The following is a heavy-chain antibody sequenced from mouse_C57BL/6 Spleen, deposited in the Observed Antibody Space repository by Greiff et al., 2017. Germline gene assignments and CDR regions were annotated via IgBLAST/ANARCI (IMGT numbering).Heavy chain of an antibody. CDR2: IYPGDGDT. J-gene: IGHJ3*01. Sequence: QVQLQQSGPALVKPGASVKISCKASGYAFSSSWLNWVKQRPGKGLEWIGRIYPGDGDTNYNGKFKGKATLTADKSSSTAYMQLSSLTSEDSAVYFCARDYDYDWCADWGQGTLVTVSA. D-gene: IGHD2-4*01. V-gene: IGHV1-82*01. CDR3: ARDYDYDWCAD. CDR1: GYAFSSSW.